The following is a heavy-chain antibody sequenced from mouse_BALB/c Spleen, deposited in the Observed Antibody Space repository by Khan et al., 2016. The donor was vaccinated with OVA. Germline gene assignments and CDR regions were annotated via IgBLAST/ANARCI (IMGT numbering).Heavy chain of an antibody. CDR2: IWSAGST. CDR1: GFSLPNYS. CDR3: ARRGYDYGRGALFAY. V-gene: IGHV2-2*02. D-gene: IGHD2-4*01. J-gene: IGHJ3*01. Sequence: QVQLKQSGPGLVQPSQSLSITCTVSGFSLPNYSVHWVRQSPGKGLEWLGVIWSAGSTDYNEAFISRLTISKDNSRSQVFFKMNNLQPKDTAIYYWARRGYDYGRGALFAYWGQGTLVTVSA.